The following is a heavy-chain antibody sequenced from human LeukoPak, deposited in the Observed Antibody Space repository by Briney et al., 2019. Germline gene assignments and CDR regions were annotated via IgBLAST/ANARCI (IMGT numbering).Heavy chain of an antibody. CDR2: VKEDESEK. Sequence: PGGPLRLSCAGSGFTFSGNWMSWVRQAPGQGLEWVANVKEDESEKYYVDSVKGRFTISRDNAKNSLYLQMNSLRAEDTAIYYCVREFYYDSSGYPRGFDYWGQGTLVTVSS. J-gene: IGHJ4*02. CDR3: VREFYYDSSGYPRGFDY. V-gene: IGHV3-7*01. CDR1: GFTFSGNW. D-gene: IGHD3-22*01.